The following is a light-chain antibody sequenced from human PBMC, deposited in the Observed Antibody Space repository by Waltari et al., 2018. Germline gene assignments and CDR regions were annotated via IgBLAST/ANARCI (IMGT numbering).Light chain of an antibody. CDR2: LGS. CDR1: QSLLHSNGYNY. V-gene: IGKV2-28*01. J-gene: IGKJ5*01. Sequence: DIVMTQSPLSLPVTPGEPASISCRSSQSLLHSNGYNYLDWYLQKPGQSPQLLVYLGSSRASGVPDRFSGSGSGTDFTLTISRVEAEDVGVYYCMQALQTPITFGQGTRLEIK. CDR3: MQALQTPIT.